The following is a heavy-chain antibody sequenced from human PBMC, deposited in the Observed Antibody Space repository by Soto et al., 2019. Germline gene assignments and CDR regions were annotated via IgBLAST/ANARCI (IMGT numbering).Heavy chain of an antibody. CDR2: ISSSSSVI. CDR3: AKDGHLVYCLSTSCYGGYYYGMDV. J-gene: IGHJ6*02. V-gene: IGHV3-48*04. Sequence: GGSMRLSCAAAGFTISNYSMNWVSKDQGKGLEWVSYISSSSSVIKYADSVKGRFTISRDNAKNALFLQMNSLRAEDTAVYYCAKDGHLVYCLSTSCYGGYYYGMDVWGQGTTDTVSS. D-gene: IGHD2-2*01. CDR1: GFTISNYS.